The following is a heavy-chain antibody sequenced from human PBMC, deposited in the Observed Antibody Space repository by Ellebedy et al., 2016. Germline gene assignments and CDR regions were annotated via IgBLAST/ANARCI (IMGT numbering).Heavy chain of an antibody. CDR2: ISWNSGSI. J-gene: IGHJ4*02. Sequence: GGSLRLSXAASGFTFDDYAMHWVRQAPGKGLEWVSGISWNSGSIGYADSVKGRFTISRDNSKNTLYLQMNSLRAEDTAVYYCARVPSEDYVWGSPFDYWGQGTLVTVSS. D-gene: IGHD3-16*01. CDR3: ARVPSEDYVWGSPFDY. CDR1: GFTFDDYA. V-gene: IGHV3-9*01.